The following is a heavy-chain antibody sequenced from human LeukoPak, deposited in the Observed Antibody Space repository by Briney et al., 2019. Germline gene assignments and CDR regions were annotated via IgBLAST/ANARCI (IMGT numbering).Heavy chain of an antibody. V-gene: IGHV4-30-4*08. D-gene: IGHD5-24*01. CDR1: DGSISSGDYY. CDR2: IYYSGST. Sequence: PSQTLSLTCTVSDGSISSGDYYWSWIRQPPGKGLEWIGYIYYSGSTYYNPSLKSRVTISVDTSKNQFSLKLSSVTAADTAVYYCARGLGGGYTYFDYWGQGTLVTVSS. CDR3: ARGLGGGYTYFDY. J-gene: IGHJ4*02.